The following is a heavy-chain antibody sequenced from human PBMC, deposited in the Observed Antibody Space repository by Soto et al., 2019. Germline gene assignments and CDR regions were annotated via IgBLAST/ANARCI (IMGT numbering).Heavy chain of an antibody. CDR2: INPSGGST. J-gene: IGHJ4*02. CDR1: GYTFTGDY. CDR3: AIDSSSSWLFGY. V-gene: IGHV1-46*01. Sequence: VSVKGSCKGSGYTFTGDYMHWVRQAPGQGLEWMGIINPSGGSTSYAQKFQGRVTMTRDTSTSTVYMELSSLRSEDTAVYYCAIDSSSSWLFGYWGQGTLVTVSS. D-gene: IGHD6-6*01.